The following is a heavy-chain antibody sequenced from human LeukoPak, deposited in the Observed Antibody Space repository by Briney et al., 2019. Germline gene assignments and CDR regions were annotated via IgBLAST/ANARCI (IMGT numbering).Heavy chain of an antibody. CDR1: GGSVNNYY. Sequence: SESLSLMYNVSGGSVNNYYWSWVRQHAGKGRGWLGRIYTTGSTNYNPSLKSRVTMSIDTSKNQFSLTLTSVTAADTAVYYCARDSTRYTPVPLAYWGQGILVAVSS. V-gene: IGHV4-4*07. CDR2: IYTTGST. CDR3: ARDSTRYTPVPLAY. D-gene: IGHD5-18*01. J-gene: IGHJ4*02.